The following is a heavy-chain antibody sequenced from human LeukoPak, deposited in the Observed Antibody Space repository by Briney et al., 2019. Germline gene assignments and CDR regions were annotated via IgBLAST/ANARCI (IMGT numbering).Heavy chain of an antibody. J-gene: IGHJ4*02. D-gene: IGHD1-26*01. V-gene: IGHV4-59*01. CDR3: ARRATNFDY. CDR2: IYYSGST. Sequence: PSETLSLTCTVSGGSISSYYWSWIRQPPGKGLEWIGYIYYSGSTNYNPSLKSRVTISVDTSKNQFSLKLSSVTAADTAVYYCARRATNFDYWGQGTLVTVSS. CDR1: GGSISSYY.